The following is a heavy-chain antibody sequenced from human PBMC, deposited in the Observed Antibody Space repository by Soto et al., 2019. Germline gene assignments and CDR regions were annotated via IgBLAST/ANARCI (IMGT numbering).Heavy chain of an antibody. Sequence: SETLSLTCTVSGGSISSYYWSWIRQPPGKGLEWIGYIYYSGSTNYNPSLKSRVTISVDTSKNQFSLKLSSVTAADTAVYYCARDDDYGFDYWGQLTFFTLSS. CDR1: GGSISSYY. V-gene: IGHV4-59*01. D-gene: IGHD4-17*01. CDR3: ARDDDYGFDY. CDR2: IYYSGST. J-gene: IGHJ4*02.